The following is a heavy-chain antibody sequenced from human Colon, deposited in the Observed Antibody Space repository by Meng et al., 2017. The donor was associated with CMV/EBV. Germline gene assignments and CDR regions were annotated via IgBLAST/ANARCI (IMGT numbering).Heavy chain of an antibody. CDR3: ARDIITGTALDGF. CDR1: GLPFSSYR. Sequence: ASGLPFSSYRMHGVRQAPGKGLEWVASISITSRYIYYADSVKGRFSISRDNAKSSLYLQMNSLRAEDTAVYYCARDIITGTALDGFWGQGTLVTVSS. J-gene: IGHJ4*02. V-gene: IGHV3-21*06. D-gene: IGHD1-7*01. CDR2: ISITSRYI.